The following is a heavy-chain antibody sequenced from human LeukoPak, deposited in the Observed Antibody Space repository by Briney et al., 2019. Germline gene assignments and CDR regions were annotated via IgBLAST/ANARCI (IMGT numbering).Heavy chain of an antibody. CDR3: ARLGDYDFWSGLIFDY. CDR2: INSDGSST. Sequence: GGSLRLSCAASGFTFSSYWMHWVHQAPGKGLVWVSRINSDGSSTSYADSVKGRFTISRDNAKNTLYLQMNSLRAEDTAVYYCARLGDYDFWSGLIFDYWGQGTLVTVSS. V-gene: IGHV3-74*01. J-gene: IGHJ4*02. D-gene: IGHD3-3*01. CDR1: GFTFSSYW.